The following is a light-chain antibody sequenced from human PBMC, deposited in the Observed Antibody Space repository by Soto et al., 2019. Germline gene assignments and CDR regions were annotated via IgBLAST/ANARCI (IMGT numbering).Light chain of an antibody. V-gene: IGKV1-33*01. CDR1: QDITNY. Sequence: DSQMTQSPSSLSASVGDRVTITCQASQDITNYLNWYRQIPGKAPKLLIYDASNLETGVPSRLSGSGSGTHFTCTISRLQAEYIATYYCQQYDTLPPDTFGQGTKLEI. CDR2: DAS. CDR3: QQYDTLPPDT. J-gene: IGKJ2*01.